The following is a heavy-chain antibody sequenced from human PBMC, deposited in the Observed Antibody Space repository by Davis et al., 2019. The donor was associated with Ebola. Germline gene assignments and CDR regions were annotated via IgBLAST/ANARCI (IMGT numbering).Heavy chain of an antibody. J-gene: IGHJ3*02. D-gene: IGHD2-15*01. CDR2: IKTDGTTT. V-gene: IGHV3-74*01. Sequence: PGGSLRLSCVASGFTFSTYWMHWVRQAPGKGLVWVSRIKTDGTTTTYADSVKGRFTISRDNAKNTLYLQMNSLRAEDTAVYYCISPYCSGGTCYLEAFDIWGQGTMVTVSS. CDR1: GFTFSTYW. CDR3: ISPYCSGGTCYLEAFDI.